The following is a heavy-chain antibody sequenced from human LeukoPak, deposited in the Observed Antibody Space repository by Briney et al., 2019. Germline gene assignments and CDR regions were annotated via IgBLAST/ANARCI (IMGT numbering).Heavy chain of an antibody. D-gene: IGHD3-22*01. J-gene: IGHJ4*02. Sequence: SVKVSCKASGGTFSSYTISWVRQAPGQGLEWMGRIIPILGIANYAQKFQGRVTITADKSTSTAYMELSSLRSEDTAVYYCARDPIHYFGSSAYSSDDFWGQGTLVTTSS. CDR2: IIPILGIA. CDR1: GGTFSSYT. CDR3: ARDPIHYFGSSAYSSDDF. V-gene: IGHV1-69*04.